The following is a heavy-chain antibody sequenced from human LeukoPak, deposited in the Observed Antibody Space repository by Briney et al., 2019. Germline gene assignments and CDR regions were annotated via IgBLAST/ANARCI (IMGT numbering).Heavy chain of an antibody. CDR1: GYTFTSYD. V-gene: IGHV1-8*01. D-gene: IGHD3-16*01. Sequence: VASVKVSCKASGYTFTSYDINWVRQATGQGLEWMGWMNPNSGNTGYAQKFQGRVTITRNTSISTAYMELSSLRSEDTAVYYCARGAWGNDAFDIWGQGTMVTVSS. J-gene: IGHJ3*02. CDR2: MNPNSGNT. CDR3: ARGAWGNDAFDI.